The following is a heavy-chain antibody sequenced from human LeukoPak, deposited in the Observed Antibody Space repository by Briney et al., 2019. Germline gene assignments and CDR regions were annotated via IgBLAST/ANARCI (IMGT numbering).Heavy chain of an antibody. CDR1: GFTFSSHA. CDR3: AKSARLRYFDWLLSYYYYGMDV. J-gene: IGHJ6*02. CDR2: ISGSGGST. Sequence: PGASLRLSCAASGFTFSSHAMSWVRQAPGKGLEWVSAISGSGGSTYYADSVKGRFTISRDNSKNTLYLQMNSLRAEDTAVYYCAKSARLRYFDWLLSYYYYGMDVWGQGTTVTVSS. V-gene: IGHV3-23*01. D-gene: IGHD3-9*01.